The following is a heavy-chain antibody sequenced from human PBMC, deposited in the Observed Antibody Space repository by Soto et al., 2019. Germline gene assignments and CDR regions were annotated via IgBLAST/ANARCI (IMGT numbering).Heavy chain of an antibody. J-gene: IGHJ6*02. CDR3: ARVMCGDCSSYYYYSMDV. D-gene: IGHD2-21*02. V-gene: IGHV3-21*01. CDR1: GLTFGTFT. Sequence: VGSLRLSCAASGLTFGTFTMSWVRQAPGKGLEWVSSIGTTSTYIYYADSVRGRFTISRDNAKNSLYLQMNSLRAEDTAVYFCARVMCGDCSSYYYYSMDVWGQGTTVTVSS. CDR2: IGTTSTYI.